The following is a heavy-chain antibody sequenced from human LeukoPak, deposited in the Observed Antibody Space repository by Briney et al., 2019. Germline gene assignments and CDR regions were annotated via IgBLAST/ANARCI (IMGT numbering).Heavy chain of an antibody. Sequence: TGGSLRLSCAASGFTFSNYWMDWVRQVPGKGLEWVANVKPDGGDKYYADSVKGRFTISRDNAKNSLFLEMNSLRAEDTAVYYCARDLDYWGQGTLVTVSA. CDR1: GFTFSNYW. V-gene: IGHV3-7*05. J-gene: IGHJ4*02. CDR2: VKPDGGDK. CDR3: ARDLDY.